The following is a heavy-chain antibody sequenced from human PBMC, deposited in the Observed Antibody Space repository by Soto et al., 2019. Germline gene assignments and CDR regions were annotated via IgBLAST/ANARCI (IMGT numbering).Heavy chain of an antibody. CDR1: GFTFSSYT. V-gene: IGHV3-21*04. CDR3: AKARDYYGSGVSYGMDV. D-gene: IGHD3-10*01. CDR2: ISSSSSYI. J-gene: IGHJ6*02. Sequence: GGSLRLSCAASGFTFSSYTMNWVRQAPGKGLEWVSSISSSSSYIYYADSVKGRFTISRDNAKNSLYLQMNGLRAEDTAVYYCAKARDYYGSGVSYGMDVWGQGTTVTVSS.